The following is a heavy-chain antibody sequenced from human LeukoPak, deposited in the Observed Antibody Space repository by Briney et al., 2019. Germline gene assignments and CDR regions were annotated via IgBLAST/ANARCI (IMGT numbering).Heavy chain of an antibody. J-gene: IGHJ3*02. Sequence: GGSLRLSCAASGFTFSGSAMSWVRQAPGEGLEWVSLISYSGANSYYTDSVRGRFTISRDNSKDTLFLQMNSLRAEDTAIYYCARAQDYDSSGYVDAFDMWGQGTMVTVSS. D-gene: IGHD3-22*01. CDR3: ARAQDYDSSGYVDAFDM. V-gene: IGHV3-23*01. CDR2: ISYSGANS. CDR1: GFTFSGSA.